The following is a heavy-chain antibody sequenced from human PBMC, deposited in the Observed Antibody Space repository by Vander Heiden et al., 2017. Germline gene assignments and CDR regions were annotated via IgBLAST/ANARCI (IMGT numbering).Heavy chain of an antibody. Sequence: HPGASVKVSCKASGYTFTGYYMHWVRQAPGQGLEWMGWINPNSGGTNYAQKFQGRVTMTRDTSISTAYMELSRLRSDDTAVYYCAREAEHSGSYYLNFDYWGQGTLVTVSS. CDR2: INPNSGGT. CDR1: GYTFTGYY. J-gene: IGHJ4*02. D-gene: IGHD1-26*01. CDR3: AREAEHSGSYYLNFDY. V-gene: IGHV1-2*02.